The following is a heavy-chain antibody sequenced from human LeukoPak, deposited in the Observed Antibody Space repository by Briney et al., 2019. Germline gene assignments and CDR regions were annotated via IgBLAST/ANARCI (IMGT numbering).Heavy chain of an antibody. V-gene: IGHV3-23*01. J-gene: IGHJ4*02. CDR2: ISGGGGST. CDR1: GFTFSSYV. D-gene: IGHD5-12*01. CDR3: AKDHPQGGYRDY. Sequence: GGSLRLSCAASGFTFSSYVMSWVRQAPGRGLEWVSVISGGGGSTYYSDSVKGRFTISRDNSKNTLYLQMNSLRAEDSAIYYCAKDHPQGGYRDYWGQGTLVTVSS.